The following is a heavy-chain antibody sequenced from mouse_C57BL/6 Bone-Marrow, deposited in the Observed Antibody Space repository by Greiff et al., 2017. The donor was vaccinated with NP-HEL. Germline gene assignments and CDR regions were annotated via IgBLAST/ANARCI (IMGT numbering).Heavy chain of an antibody. D-gene: IGHD4-1*01. V-gene: IGHV1-81*01. Sequence: VQLQQSGAELARPGASVKLSCTASGYTFTSYGISWVKQRTGQGLEWIGEIYPRSGNTYYNEKFKGKATLTADKSSSTAYMELRSLTSEDSAVYFCARWAAWVYAMDYWGQGTSVTVSS. J-gene: IGHJ4*01. CDR3: ARWAAWVYAMDY. CDR2: IYPRSGNT. CDR1: GYTFTSYG.